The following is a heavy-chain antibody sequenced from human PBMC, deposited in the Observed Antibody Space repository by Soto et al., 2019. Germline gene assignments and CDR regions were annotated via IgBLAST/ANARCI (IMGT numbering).Heavy chain of an antibody. V-gene: IGHV3-30*18. Sequence: QVQLVESGGGVVQPGRSLRLSCAASGFTFSSYGMHWVRQAPGKGLEWVAISSYDGNNQYYADSVKGRFTISRDNSKNTLYLQMNSLRAEDTAVYYCAKALGELSPESFDYWGQGILVTVSS. CDR2: SSYDGNNQ. D-gene: IGHD3-16*02. J-gene: IGHJ4*02. CDR3: AKALGELSPESFDY. CDR1: GFTFSSYG.